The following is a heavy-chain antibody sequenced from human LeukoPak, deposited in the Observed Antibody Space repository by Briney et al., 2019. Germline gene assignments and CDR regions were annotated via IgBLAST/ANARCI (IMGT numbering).Heavy chain of an antibody. D-gene: IGHD1-26*01. Sequence: PSETLSLTCTVSGGSISSSSYYWSWIRQPPGKGLEWIGEINHSGSTNYNPSLKSRVTISVDTSKNQFSLKLSSVTAADTAVYYCARGGSYGGAFDYWGQGTLVTVSS. CDR1: GGSISSSSYY. CDR3: ARGGSYGGAFDY. J-gene: IGHJ4*02. V-gene: IGHV4-39*07. CDR2: INHSGST.